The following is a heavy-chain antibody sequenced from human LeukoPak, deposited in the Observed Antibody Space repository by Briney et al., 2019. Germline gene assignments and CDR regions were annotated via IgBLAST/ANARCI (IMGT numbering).Heavy chain of an antibody. CDR3: ASQPEGYYYDSSGYYSTPVYFQH. Sequence: SETLSLTCTVSGYSISSGYYWGWIRQPPGKGLEWIGSIYHSGSTYYNASLKSRVTISVDTSKNQFSLKLSSVTAADTAVYYCASQPEGYYYDSSGYYSTPVYFQHWGQGTLVTVSS. CDR1: GYSISSGYY. CDR2: IYHSGST. V-gene: IGHV4-38-2*02. J-gene: IGHJ1*01. D-gene: IGHD3-22*01.